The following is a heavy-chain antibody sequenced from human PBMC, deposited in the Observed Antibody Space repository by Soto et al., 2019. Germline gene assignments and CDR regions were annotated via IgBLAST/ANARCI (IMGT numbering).Heavy chain of an antibody. CDR3: SSWDYYYHSSGYPCT. V-gene: IGHV1-18*01. Sequence: GASVKVSCKASGYTFTSYGISWVRQAPGQGLEWMGWISAYNGNTNYAQKLQGRVTMTTDTSTSTAYMELRSLRSDDTAVYYCSSWDYYYHSSGYPCTWGQGTLVTVSS. CDR1: GYTFTSYG. J-gene: IGHJ4*02. CDR2: ISAYNGNT. D-gene: IGHD3-22*01.